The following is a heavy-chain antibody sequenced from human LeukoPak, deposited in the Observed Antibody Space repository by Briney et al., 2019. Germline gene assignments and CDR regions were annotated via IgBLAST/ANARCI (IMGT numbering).Heavy chain of an antibody. CDR2: INHSGST. Sequence: SETLSLTCAVYGGSFSGYCWSWIRQPPGKGLEWIGEINHSGSTNCNPSLKSRVTISVDTSKNQFSLKLSSVTATDTAVYYCARSGRYFDWLRQTNWFDPWGQGTLVTVSS. V-gene: IGHV4-34*01. D-gene: IGHD3-9*01. CDR1: GGSFSGYC. J-gene: IGHJ5*02. CDR3: ARSGRYFDWLRQTNWFDP.